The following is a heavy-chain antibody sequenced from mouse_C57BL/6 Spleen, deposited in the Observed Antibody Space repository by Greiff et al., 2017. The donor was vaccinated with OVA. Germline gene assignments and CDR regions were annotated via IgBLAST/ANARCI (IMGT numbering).Heavy chain of an antibody. D-gene: IGHD1-1*02. CDR2: IYPGDGDT. CDR1: GYAFSSSW. Sequence: VQLQQSGPELVKPGASVKISCKASGYAFSSSWMNWVKQRPGKGLEWIGRIYPGDGDTNYNGKFKGKATLTADKYSSTAYMQLSSLTSEDSAVYFCARDYGAMDYWGQGTSVTVSS. V-gene: IGHV1-82*01. CDR3: ARDYGAMDY. J-gene: IGHJ4*01.